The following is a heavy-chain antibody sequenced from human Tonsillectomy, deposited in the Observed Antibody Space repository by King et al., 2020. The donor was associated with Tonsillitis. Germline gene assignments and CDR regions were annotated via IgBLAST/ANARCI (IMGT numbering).Heavy chain of an antibody. J-gene: IGHJ6*02. CDR2: LSGSGGST. Sequence: EVQLVESGGGLVQPGGSLRLSCAASGFTFSSYAMNWVRQAPGKGLEWVSALSGSGGSTYYADSVKGRFTISRDNSKNTLYLQMNSLRAEDTAVYYCAKYSGYDFGELDVWGQGTTVTVSS. CDR1: GFTFSSYA. V-gene: IGHV3-23*04. CDR3: AKYSGYDFGELDV. D-gene: IGHD3-3*01.